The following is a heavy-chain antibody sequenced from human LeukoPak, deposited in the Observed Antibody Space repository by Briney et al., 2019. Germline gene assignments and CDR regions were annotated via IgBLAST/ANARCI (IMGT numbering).Heavy chain of an antibody. D-gene: IGHD2-2*01. J-gene: IGHJ3*02. Sequence: SETLSLTCTVSGGSISSYYWSWIRQPPGKGLEWIGYIYYSGSTNYNPSLKSRVTISVDTSKNQFSLKLSSVTAADTAVCYCANYCSSTSCEGAFDIWGQGTMVTVSS. CDR3: ANYCSSTSCEGAFDI. V-gene: IGHV4-59*01. CDR2: IYYSGST. CDR1: GGSISSYY.